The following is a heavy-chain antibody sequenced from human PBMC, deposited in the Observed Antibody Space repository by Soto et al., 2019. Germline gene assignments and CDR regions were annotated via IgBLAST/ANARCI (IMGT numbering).Heavy chain of an antibody. J-gene: IGHJ5*02. V-gene: IGHV4-39*01. CDR2: IYYSGST. CDR1: GGSISSSSYY. Sequence: SETLSLTCTVSGGSISSSSYYWGWIRQPPGKGLEWIGSIYYSGSTYYNPSLKSRVTISVDTSKNQFSLKLSSVTAADTAVYYCARRIEASGGSFVRFDPWGQGTLVTVSS. CDR3: ARRIEASGGSFVRFDP. D-gene: IGHD2-15*01.